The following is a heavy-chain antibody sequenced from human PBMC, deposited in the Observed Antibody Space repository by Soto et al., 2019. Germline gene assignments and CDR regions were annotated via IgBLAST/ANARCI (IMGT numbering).Heavy chain of an antibody. CDR3: TTYHGDYNFDH. D-gene: IGHD4-17*01. V-gene: IGHV1-24*01. CDR2: FDPDEAET. J-gene: IGHJ5*02. Sequence: QVQLVQSGAEVKKPGASVKVSCKVSGYTLNEVAMHWVRQAPGKGLEWLGGFDPDEAETIYAQHFQGRVTMTEDTSTDTVYMELSSLISEETALYFCTTYHGDYNFDHWGQGTLVTVSS. CDR1: GYTLNEVA.